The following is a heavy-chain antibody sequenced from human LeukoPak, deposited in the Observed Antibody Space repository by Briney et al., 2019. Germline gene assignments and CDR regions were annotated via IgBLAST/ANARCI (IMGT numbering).Heavy chain of an antibody. D-gene: IGHD1-26*01. CDR1: GGSFSAYY. V-gene: IGHV4-34*10. Sequence: SETLSLTCAVSGGSFSAYYWTWIRQPPGKGLEWIGESNHSGSTKYNPSLKSRVTISVDTSRNQFSLKLSSVTAADTAFYYCARYIVSYPHDAFDIWGQGTMVTVSS. J-gene: IGHJ3*02. CDR3: ARYIVSYPHDAFDI. CDR2: SNHSGST.